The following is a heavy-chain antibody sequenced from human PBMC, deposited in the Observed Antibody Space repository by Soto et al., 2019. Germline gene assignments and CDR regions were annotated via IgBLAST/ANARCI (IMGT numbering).Heavy chain of an antibody. V-gene: IGHV1-69*13. CDR2: ITPITGTA. CDR1: GYTFSSYT. J-gene: IGHJ4*02. CDR3: ASVFYYDSSGYVY. D-gene: IGHD3-22*01. Sequence: SVKVSCKASGYTFSSYTIHWVRQAPGQSLEWMGWITPITGTANFSQKFQGRVTITADESTSTAYMELSSLRSEDTAVYYCASVFYYDSSGYVYWGQGTLVTVSS.